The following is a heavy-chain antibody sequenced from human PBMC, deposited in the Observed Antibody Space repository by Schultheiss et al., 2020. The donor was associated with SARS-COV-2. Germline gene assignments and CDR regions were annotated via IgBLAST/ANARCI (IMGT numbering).Heavy chain of an antibody. D-gene: IGHD2-21*01. CDR2: ISSNGGST. Sequence: VGSLRLSCSASGFTFSSYAMHWVRQAPGKGLEYVSAISSNGGSTYYADSVKGRFTISRDNSKNTLYLQMSSLRAEDTAVYYCARVEGGDYMDVWGKGTTVTVSS. CDR3: ARVEGGDYMDV. V-gene: IGHV3-64D*06. CDR1: GFTFSSYA. J-gene: IGHJ6*03.